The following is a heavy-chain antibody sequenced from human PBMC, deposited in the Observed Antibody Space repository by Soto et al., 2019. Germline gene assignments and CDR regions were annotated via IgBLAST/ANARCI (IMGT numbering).Heavy chain of an antibody. J-gene: IGHJ5*02. CDR3: AKNSGRFNT. Sequence: GGSLRLSCAASGFPFSTTDMSWVRQAPGKGLEWVSTIGGSGETTYYADSVKGRFTISRDNSKNTLYLQMNSLRADDTALYYCAKNSGRFNTWGQGALVTVSS. CDR1: GFPFSTTD. V-gene: IGHV3-23*01. CDR2: IGGSGETT. D-gene: IGHD3-10*01.